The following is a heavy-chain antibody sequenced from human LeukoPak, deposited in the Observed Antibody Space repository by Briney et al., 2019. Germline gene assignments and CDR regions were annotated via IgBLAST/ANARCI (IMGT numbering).Heavy chain of an antibody. V-gene: IGHV3-7*01. CDR3: ARDRAHNSWSDY. CDR1: GFTLSSYW. D-gene: IGHD6-13*01. Sequence: GGSLRLSCAASGFTLSSYWMSWVRQAPGKGLEWVANIKEDGSEKYYVDSVEGRFTISRDNAKNSLYLQMNSLRAEDTAVYYCARDRAHNSWSDYWGQGTLVTVSS. J-gene: IGHJ4*02. CDR2: IKEDGSEK.